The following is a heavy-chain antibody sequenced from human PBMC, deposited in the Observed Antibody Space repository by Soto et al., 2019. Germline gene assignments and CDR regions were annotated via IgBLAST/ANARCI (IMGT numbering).Heavy chain of an antibody. CDR2: ISQSGRT. CDR1: GGSLSGNY. Sequence: QVQLQQWGAGLLKPSETLSLTCGVYGGSLSGNYWSWIRQSPGKGLEWIGEISQSGRTNYNTSLKRRVTISVDTSKNQFSLKLSSVTAADTAVYYCAAPGSYGGDAGWFDPWGPGTLVTVSS. J-gene: IGHJ5*02. CDR3: AAPGSYGGDAGWFDP. V-gene: IGHV4-34*01. D-gene: IGHD2-21*02.